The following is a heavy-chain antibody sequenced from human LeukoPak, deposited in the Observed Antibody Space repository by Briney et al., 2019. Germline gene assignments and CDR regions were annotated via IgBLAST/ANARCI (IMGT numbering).Heavy chain of an antibody. Sequence: GGSLRLSCAASGFTFSSYSMNWVRQAPGKGLEWVSYISSSSSTIYYADSVKGRFTISRDNAKNSLYLQMNSLRAEDTAVYYCARDYVGNDYWGQGTLVTVSP. J-gene: IGHJ4*02. CDR3: ARDYVGNDY. D-gene: IGHD1-26*01. CDR1: GFTFSSYS. CDR2: ISSSSSTI. V-gene: IGHV3-48*01.